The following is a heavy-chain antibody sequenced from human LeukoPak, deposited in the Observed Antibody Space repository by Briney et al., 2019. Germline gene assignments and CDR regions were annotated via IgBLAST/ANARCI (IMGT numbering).Heavy chain of an antibody. Sequence: ASETLSLTCAVYGGSFSGYYWSWIRQPPGKGLEWIGEINHSGSTNYNPSLKSRVTISVDTSKNQFSMKLSSVTAADTAVYYCARGEWELLLDYWGQGTLVTVSS. CDR1: GGSFSGYY. V-gene: IGHV4-34*01. CDR3: ARGEWELLLDY. J-gene: IGHJ4*02. CDR2: INHSGST. D-gene: IGHD1-26*01.